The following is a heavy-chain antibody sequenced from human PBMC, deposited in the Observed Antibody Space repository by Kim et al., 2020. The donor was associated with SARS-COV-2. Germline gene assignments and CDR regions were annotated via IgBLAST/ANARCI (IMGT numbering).Heavy chain of an antibody. CDR1: RDSVSSNNAA. V-gene: IGHV6-1*01. CDR3: ANGGSGLGGMNV. D-gene: IGHD3-16*01. J-gene: IGHJ6*02. CDR2: TYYRSKGFN. Sequence: SQTLSLTCAISRDSVSSNNAAWNWIRQSPSRGLEWLVRTYYRSKGFNDYALSVKSRITINPDTSKNHFSLQLSSVTPEDTAVYYCANGGSGLGGMNVWGQGTTVTVSS.